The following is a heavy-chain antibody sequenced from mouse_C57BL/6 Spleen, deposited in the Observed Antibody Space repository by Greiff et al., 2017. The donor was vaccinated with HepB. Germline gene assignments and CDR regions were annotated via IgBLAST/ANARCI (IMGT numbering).Heavy chain of an antibody. J-gene: IGHJ4*01. V-gene: IGHV5-4*03. CDR2: ISDGGSYT. Sequence: EVKVVESGGGLVKPGGSLKLSCAASGFTFSSYAMSWVRQTPEKRLEWVATISDGGSYTYYPVNVKGRFTISRDNAKNNLILQMSHLKSEDTAMYYCARAFYGNYALDYWGQGTSCTVSS. CDR1: GFTFSSYA. D-gene: IGHD2-10*01. CDR3: ARAFYGNYALDY.